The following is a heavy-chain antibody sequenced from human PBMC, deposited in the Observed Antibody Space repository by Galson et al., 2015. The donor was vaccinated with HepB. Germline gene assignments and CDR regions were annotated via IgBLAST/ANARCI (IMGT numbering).Heavy chain of an antibody. Sequence: SVKVSCKASGYTFTSYGISWVRQAPGQGLEWMGWISAYNGNTNYAQKLQGRVTMTTDTSTSTAYMELRSLRSDDTAVYYCARDDYYDSSGYVDYWGQGTLVTVSS. CDR3: ARDDYYDSSGYVDY. V-gene: IGHV1-18*04. D-gene: IGHD3-22*01. CDR2: ISAYNGNT. J-gene: IGHJ4*02. CDR1: GYTFTSYG.